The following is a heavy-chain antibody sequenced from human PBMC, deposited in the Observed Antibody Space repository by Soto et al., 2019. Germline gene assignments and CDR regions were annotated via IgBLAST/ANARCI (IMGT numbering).Heavy chain of an antibody. Sequence: PGGSLRLSCAAFEFTFRSYWMHWVRQSPGKGLVWVSRISGDGSSTNYADSVKGRFTISRDNAKNTVYLQIDSLRAEDTAVYYCARSLPGTYGAFDLWGQGTMVTVSS. CDR2: ISGDGSST. V-gene: IGHV3-74*01. J-gene: IGHJ3*01. D-gene: IGHD1-7*01. CDR1: EFTFRSYW. CDR3: ARSLPGTYGAFDL.